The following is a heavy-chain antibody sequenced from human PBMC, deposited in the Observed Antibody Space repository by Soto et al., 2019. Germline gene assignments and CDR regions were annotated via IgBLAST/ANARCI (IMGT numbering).Heavy chain of an antibody. CDR1: GGSFSGYY. D-gene: IGHD4-17*01. CDR3: ARATMTTVTNFDY. CDR2: INHSGGT. Sequence: PSETLSLTCAVYGGSFSGYYWSWIRQPPGKGLEWIGEINHSGGTNYNPSLKSRVTISVDTSKNQFSLKLSSVTAADTAVYYCARATMTTVTNFDYWGQGTLVTVSS. J-gene: IGHJ4*02. V-gene: IGHV4-34*01.